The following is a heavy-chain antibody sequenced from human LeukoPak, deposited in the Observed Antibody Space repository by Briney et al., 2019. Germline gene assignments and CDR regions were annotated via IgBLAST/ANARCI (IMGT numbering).Heavy chain of an antibody. D-gene: IGHD6-13*01. CDR3: ARDDSSSWFAYLDY. J-gene: IGHJ4*02. CDR2: ISYDGSNK. Sequence: PGRSLRLSCAASGFTFSSYGMHWVRQAPGKGLEWVAVISYDGSNKYYADSVKGRFTISRDNSKNTLYLQMNSLRAEDTAVYYCARDDSSSWFAYLDYWGQGTLVTVSS. V-gene: IGHV3-30*03. CDR1: GFTFSSYG.